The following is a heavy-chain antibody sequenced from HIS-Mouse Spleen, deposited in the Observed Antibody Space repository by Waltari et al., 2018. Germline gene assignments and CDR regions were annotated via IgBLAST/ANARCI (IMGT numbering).Heavy chain of an antibody. Sequence: QLQLQESGPGLLNPSQTLSLTAPVSGGSISSSRYCSGWIRQPPGKGLEWIGSIYYSGSTYYNPSLKSRVTISVDTSKNQFSLKLSSVTAADTAVYYCAREIPYSSSWYDWYFDLWGRGTLVTVSS. V-gene: IGHV4-39*07. CDR1: GGSISSSRYC. D-gene: IGHD6-13*01. CDR3: AREIPYSSSWYDWYFDL. J-gene: IGHJ2*01. CDR2: IYYSGST.